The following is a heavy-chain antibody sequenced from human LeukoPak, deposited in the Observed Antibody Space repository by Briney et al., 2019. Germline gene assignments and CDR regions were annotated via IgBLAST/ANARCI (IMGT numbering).Heavy chain of an antibody. CDR1: GGSISSYY. Sequence: SETLSLTCTVSGGSISSYYWSWIRQPPGKGLEWIGYIYYSGSTNYNPSLKSRVTISVDTSKNQFSLKLSSVTAADTAVYYCARLADYGDYDDYWGQGALVTVSS. V-gene: IGHV4-59*08. J-gene: IGHJ4*02. CDR2: IYYSGST. CDR3: ARLADYGDYDDY. D-gene: IGHD4-17*01.